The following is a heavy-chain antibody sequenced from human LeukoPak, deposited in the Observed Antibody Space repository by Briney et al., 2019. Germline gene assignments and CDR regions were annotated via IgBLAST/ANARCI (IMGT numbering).Heavy chain of an antibody. CDR1: GSISSYY. CDR3: ARQKCTSTSCLTKNAFDI. Sequence: PSETLSLTCTVSGSISSYYWSWIRQPPGKGLEWIGYIYTSGSTNYNPSLKSRVTISVDTSKTQISLDLSSVTAADTAVYYCARQKCTSTSCLTKNAFDIWGQGTMVTVSS. D-gene: IGHD2-2*01. J-gene: IGHJ3*02. CDR2: IYTSGST. V-gene: IGHV4-4*09.